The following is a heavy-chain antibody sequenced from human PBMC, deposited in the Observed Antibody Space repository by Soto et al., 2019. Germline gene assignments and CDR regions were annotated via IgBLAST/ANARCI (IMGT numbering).Heavy chain of an antibody. J-gene: IGHJ5*02. V-gene: IGHV3-30-3*01. CDR1: GFTFSSYA. CDR3: ARDLAYCGGDCPP. Sequence: GGSLRLSCAASGFTFSSYAMHWVRQAPGKGLEWVAVISYDGSNKYYADSVKGRFTISRDNSKNTLYLQMNSLRAEDMAVYYCARDLAYCGGDCPPWGQGTLVTVSS. D-gene: IGHD2-21*02. CDR2: ISYDGSNK.